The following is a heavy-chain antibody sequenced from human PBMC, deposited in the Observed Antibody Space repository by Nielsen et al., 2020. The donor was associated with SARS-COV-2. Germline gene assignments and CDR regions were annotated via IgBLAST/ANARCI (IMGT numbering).Heavy chain of an antibody. J-gene: IGHJ5*02. CDR2: IYYSGST. D-gene: IGHD4-17*01. V-gene: IGHV4-59*01. CDR3: ARGYGDHSLPYNWFDP. CDR1: GGSISSYY. Sequence: SETLSLTCTVSGGSISSYYWSWIRQPPGKGLEWIGYIYYSGSTNYNPSLKSRVTISVDTSKNQFSLKLSSVTAADTAVYYCARGYGDHSLPYNWFDPWGQGTLVTVSS.